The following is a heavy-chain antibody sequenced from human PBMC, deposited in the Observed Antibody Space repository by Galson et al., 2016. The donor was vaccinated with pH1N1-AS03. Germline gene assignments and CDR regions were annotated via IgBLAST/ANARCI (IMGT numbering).Heavy chain of an antibody. CDR2: MSHDEKNA. D-gene: IGHD5-12*01. Sequence: SLRLSCAASGFDISGYAMHWVRQAPGKGLEWVAFMSHDEKNARHADAVKGRFTISRGNSKGTLYLQMNSLRSEDTAIYSCARVGAGYDYGNGMDVWGQGTTVTVSS. CDR3: ARVGAGYDYGNGMDV. CDR1: GFDISGYA. J-gene: IGHJ6*02. V-gene: IGHV3-30*04.